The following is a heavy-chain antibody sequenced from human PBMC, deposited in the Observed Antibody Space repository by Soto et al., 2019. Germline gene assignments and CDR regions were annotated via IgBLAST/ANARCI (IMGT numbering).Heavy chain of an antibody. CDR2: IWYDGSNK. Sequence: QVQLVESGGGVVQPGRSLRLSCAASGFTFSSYGMHWVRQAPGKGPEWVAVIWYDGSNKYYADSVKGRFTISRDNSKNTLYLQMNSLRAEDTAVYYCAREDYDSEGGYFDLWGRGTLVTVSS. CDR1: GFTFSSYG. CDR3: AREDYDSEGGYFDL. D-gene: IGHD3-22*01. J-gene: IGHJ2*01. V-gene: IGHV3-33*01.